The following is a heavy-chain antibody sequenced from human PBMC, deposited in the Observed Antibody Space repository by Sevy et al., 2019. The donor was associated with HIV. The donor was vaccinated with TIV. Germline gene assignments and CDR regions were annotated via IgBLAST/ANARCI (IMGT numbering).Heavy chain of an antibody. CDR3: ATGIEGYYGSGSYYSPNTYYYYGMDV. Sequence: GGSLRLSCAASGFTFSSYRMNWVRQAPGKGLEWVSSISSSSSYIYYADSVKGRFTISRDNAKNSLYLLMNSLRAEVTAVYYCATGIEGYYGSGSYYSPNTYYYYGMDVWGQGTTVTVSS. V-gene: IGHV3-21*01. CDR2: ISSSSSYI. CDR1: GFTFSSYR. D-gene: IGHD3-10*01. J-gene: IGHJ6*02.